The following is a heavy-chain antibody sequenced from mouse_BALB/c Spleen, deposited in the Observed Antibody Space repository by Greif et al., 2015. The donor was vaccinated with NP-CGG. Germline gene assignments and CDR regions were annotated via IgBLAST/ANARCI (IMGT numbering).Heavy chain of an antibody. CDR3: ARGGWPFAY. V-gene: IGHV1-7*01. CDR1: GYTFTSYW. D-gene: IGHD1-1*02. CDR2: ISPSTGYT. Sequence: VKLMESGAELAKPGASVKMSCKASGYTFTSYWMHWVKQRPGQGLEWIGYISPSTGYTEYNQKFKDKATLTADKSSSTAYMQLSSLTSEDSAVYYCARGGWPFAYWGQGTLVTVSA. J-gene: IGHJ3*01.